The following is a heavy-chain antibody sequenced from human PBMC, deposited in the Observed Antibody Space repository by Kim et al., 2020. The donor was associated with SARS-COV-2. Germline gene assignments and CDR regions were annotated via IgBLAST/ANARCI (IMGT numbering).Heavy chain of an antibody. CDR3: AKDFSAMIRGIVITRPFDY. V-gene: IGHV3-23*01. J-gene: IGHJ4*02. CDR1: GFTFSSYA. D-gene: IGHD3-10*01. Sequence: GGSLRLSCAASGFTFSSYAMNWVRQAPGKGLEWVSGISDSGHSTYYADSVKGRLTISRDNSKNTLYLQMNSLRAEDTAIYYCAKDFSAMIRGIVITRPFDYWGQGTLVTVSS. CDR2: ISDSGHST.